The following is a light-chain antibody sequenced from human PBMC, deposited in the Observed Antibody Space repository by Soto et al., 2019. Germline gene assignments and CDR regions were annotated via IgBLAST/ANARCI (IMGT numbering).Light chain of an antibody. Sequence: ELVLTQSPVTLSLSPGERATLSCRASQRVGGNYLAWYQQKRGQSPRLLIYDASSRATDIPDRFSGSGSGTDFTLTITKVEPEDFAVYYCQQYGSRTWTFGQGTKLDMK. CDR1: QRVGGNY. CDR3: QQYGSRTWT. CDR2: DAS. J-gene: IGKJ1*01. V-gene: IGKV3-20*01.